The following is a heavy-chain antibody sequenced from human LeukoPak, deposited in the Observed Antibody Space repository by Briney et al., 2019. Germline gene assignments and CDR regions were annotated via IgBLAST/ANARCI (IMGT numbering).Heavy chain of an antibody. Sequence: GGSLRLSCAASGFTFSSYAMSWVRQAPGKGLEWVSTIINSGVSTYYADSVKGRFTISRDNSKNTLYLQMSGLRAEDTAVYYCAKFRGVPLDSWSFDYWGLGTLVTVTS. CDR3: AKFRGVPLDSWSFDY. CDR1: GFTFSSYA. D-gene: IGHD6-13*01. CDR2: IINSGVST. V-gene: IGHV3-23*01. J-gene: IGHJ4*02.